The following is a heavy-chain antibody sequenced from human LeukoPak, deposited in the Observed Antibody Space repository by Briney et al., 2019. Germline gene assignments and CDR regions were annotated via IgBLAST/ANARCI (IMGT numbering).Heavy chain of an antibody. CDR2: IYHSGST. CDR1: GYSISSGYY. CDR3: ARDRVVVVAATPNGNWFDP. J-gene: IGHJ5*02. V-gene: IGHV4-38-2*02. Sequence: PSETLSLTCAVSGYSISSGYYWGWIRQPPGKGLEWIGSIYHSGSTYYNPSLKSRVTISVDTSKNQSSLKLSSVTAADTAVYYCARDRVVVVAATPNGNWFDPWGQGTLVTVSS. D-gene: IGHD2-15*01.